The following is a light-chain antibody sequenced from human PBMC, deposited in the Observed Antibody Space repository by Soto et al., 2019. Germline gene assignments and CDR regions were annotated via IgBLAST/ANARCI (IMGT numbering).Light chain of an antibody. CDR1: QSISSW. CDR2: KAS. CDR3: QQYNSSPIT. J-gene: IGKJ5*01. Sequence: DIQMTQSPSTLSASVGDRVTITCRASQSISSWLAWYQQKPGKAPKLLIYKASSLESGVPSRFSGSGSGTEFTPTISSLQPDDFATYYCQQYNSSPITFGQGTRLEIK. V-gene: IGKV1-5*03.